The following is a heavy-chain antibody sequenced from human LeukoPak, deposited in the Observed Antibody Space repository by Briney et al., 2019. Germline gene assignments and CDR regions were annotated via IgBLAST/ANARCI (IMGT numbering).Heavy chain of an antibody. CDR2: ISWNSGSI. V-gene: IGHV3-9*01. CDR3: AKGIAAAGTVSQLHYYYYAMDV. CDR1: GFTFDDYA. Sequence: PGGSLRLSCAASGFTFDDYAMHWVRRAPGKGLEWVSGISWNSGSIGYADSVKGRFTISRDNAKNSLYLQMNSLRAEDTALYYCAKGIAAAGTVSQLHYYYYAMDVWGQGTTVTVSS. D-gene: IGHD6-13*01. J-gene: IGHJ6*02.